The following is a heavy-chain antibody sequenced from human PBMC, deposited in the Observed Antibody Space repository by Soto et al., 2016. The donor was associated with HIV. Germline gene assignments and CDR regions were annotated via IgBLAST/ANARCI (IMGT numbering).Heavy chain of an antibody. V-gene: IGHV3-7*01. CDR3: ATYYGXYSRYFEH. D-gene: IGHD4-17*01. CDR2: IKQDRSEK. Sequence: EVQLVESGGGLVQPGESLRLSCAVPGFPFSSYWMSWVRQAPGKGLECVASIKQDRSEKYYVDSVKGRFAISRDNAKNSLFLQMNSLRVEDTAAYYCATYYGXYSRYFEHWGLAPWSLSPX. CDR1: GFPFSSYW. J-gene: IGHJ2*01.